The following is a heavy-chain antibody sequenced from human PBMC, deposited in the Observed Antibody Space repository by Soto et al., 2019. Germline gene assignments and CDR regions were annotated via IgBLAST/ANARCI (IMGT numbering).Heavy chain of an antibody. CDR1: GGSFSGYY. J-gene: IGHJ5*02. CDR2: INHSGST. Sequence: PSETLSLTCAVCGGSFSGYYWSWIRQPPGKGLEWIGEINHSGSTNYNPSLKSRVTISVDTSKNQFSLKLSSVTAADTAVYYCDEAGNSDINPWAQEAPLPVSS. CDR3: DEAGNSDINP. V-gene: IGHV4-34*01. D-gene: IGHD3-9*01.